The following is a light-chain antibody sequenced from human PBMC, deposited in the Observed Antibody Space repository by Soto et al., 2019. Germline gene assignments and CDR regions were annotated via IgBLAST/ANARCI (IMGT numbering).Light chain of an antibody. V-gene: IGKV3-11*01. Sequence: EIVLTQSPASLSLSAGERVTLSCRASQSVDTMVAWYQQQVGRTPRLLIYETYNRATGVPGRFSGSGSGTDFTLTISRLEAEDFAVYFCQVRTDWPPFKYTFGQGTKLEV. J-gene: IGKJ2*01. CDR1: QSVDTM. CDR3: QVRTDWPPFKYT. CDR2: ETY.